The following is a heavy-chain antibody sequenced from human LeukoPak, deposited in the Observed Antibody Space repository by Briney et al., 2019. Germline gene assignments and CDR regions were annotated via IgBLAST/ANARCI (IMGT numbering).Heavy chain of an antibody. Sequence: GGSLRLSCAASGXTFSSYSMNWVRQAPGKGLEWVAVISYDGSNKYYADSVKGRFTISRDNSKNTLYLQMNSLRAEDTAVYYCAKNGYNSYGMDVWGQGTTVTVSS. V-gene: IGHV3-30*18. CDR3: AKNGYNSYGMDV. CDR1: GXTFSSYS. D-gene: IGHD2-8*01. J-gene: IGHJ6*02. CDR2: ISYDGSNK.